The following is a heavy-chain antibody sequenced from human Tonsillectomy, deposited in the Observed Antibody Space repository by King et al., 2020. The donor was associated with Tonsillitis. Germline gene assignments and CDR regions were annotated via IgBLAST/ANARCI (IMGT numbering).Heavy chain of an antibody. J-gene: IGHJ6*02. CDR3: AKVYYDTSDYYHPLTGGMDV. D-gene: IGHD3-22*01. CDR1: GFTFSNYG. Sequence: HVQLVESGGGVVQPGRSLRLSCAASGFTFSNYGMHWVRQAPGKGLEWVAVTSYDGSSKYYADSVKGRFTISRDNSKNTLSLQMISLRAEDTAVYYCAKVYYDTSDYYHPLTGGMDVWDQGTTVTVSS. CDR2: TSYDGSSK. V-gene: IGHV3-30*18.